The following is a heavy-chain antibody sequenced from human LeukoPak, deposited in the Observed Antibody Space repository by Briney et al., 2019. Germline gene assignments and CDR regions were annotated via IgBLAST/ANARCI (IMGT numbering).Heavy chain of an antibody. CDR3: AARDYYGPDY. D-gene: IGHD3-10*01. CDR1: GFTFSSYG. V-gene: IGHV3-33*01. CDR2: IWYDGSNK. J-gene: IGHJ4*02. Sequence: GRSLILSCAASGFTFSSYGMHWVRQAPGKGLEWVAVIWYDGSNKYYADSVKGRFTISRDNSKNTLYLQMNSLRAEDTAVYYCAARDYYGPDYWGQGTLVTVSS.